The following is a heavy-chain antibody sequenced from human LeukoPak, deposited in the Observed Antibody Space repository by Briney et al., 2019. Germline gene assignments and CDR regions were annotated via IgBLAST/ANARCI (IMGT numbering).Heavy chain of an antibody. CDR1: GFTFSSYS. CDR3: ARVFVYCSGGSCYEGVEY. D-gene: IGHD2-15*01. Sequence: PGGSLRLSCAASGFTFSSYSMNWVRQAPGKGLEWVSYISSSSSTIYYADSVKGRFTISRDNAKNSLYLQMNSLRAEDTAVYYCARVFVYCSGGSCYEGVEYWGQGTLVTVSS. V-gene: IGHV3-48*04. J-gene: IGHJ4*02. CDR2: ISSSSSTI.